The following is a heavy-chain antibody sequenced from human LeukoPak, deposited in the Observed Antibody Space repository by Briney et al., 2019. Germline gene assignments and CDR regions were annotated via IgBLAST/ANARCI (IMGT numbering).Heavy chain of an antibody. Sequence: SETLSLTCTVSGGSISSDDYYWSWIRQPPGKGLEWIGYIYHSGSTYYNPSLKSRVTISVDRSKNQFSLKLSSVTAADTAVYYCARGYGSGKYYFDYWGQGTLVTVSS. CDR2: IYHSGST. CDR3: ARGYGSGKYYFDY. J-gene: IGHJ4*02. D-gene: IGHD3-10*01. CDR1: GGSISSDDYY. V-gene: IGHV4-30-2*01.